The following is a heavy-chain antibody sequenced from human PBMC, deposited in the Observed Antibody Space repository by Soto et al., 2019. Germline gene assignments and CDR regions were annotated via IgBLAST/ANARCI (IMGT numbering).Heavy chain of an antibody. CDR3: AAGVTTFDY. CDR2: IDANSGGT. J-gene: IGHJ4*02. D-gene: IGHD4-17*01. CDR1: GHTFTGYF. V-gene: IGHV1-2*02. Sequence: ASVKVSCKTSGHTFTGYFIHWVRQAPGQGLEWMGWIDANSGGTNYAQKFQGRVTMTRDTSINTVYMELSRLRSDDTAVYYCAAGVTTFDYWGQGTLVTVSS.